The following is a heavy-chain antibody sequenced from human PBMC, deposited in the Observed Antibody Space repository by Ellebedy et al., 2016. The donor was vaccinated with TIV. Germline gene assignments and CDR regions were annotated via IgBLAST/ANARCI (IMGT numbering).Heavy chain of an antibody. CDR1: GSSISSGYF. J-gene: IGHJ5*02. CDR3: ARDRGAASFDP. V-gene: IGHV4-38-2*02. D-gene: IGHD6-25*01. CDR2: ISQSGGT. Sequence: MPSETLSLTCTVSGSSISSGYFWGWIRQPPGKGLEWIGSISQSGGTYYNLSLKSRVTISVDTSKNQYSRKLSSVTAADTAVYYCARDRGAASFDPWGQGTLVTVSS.